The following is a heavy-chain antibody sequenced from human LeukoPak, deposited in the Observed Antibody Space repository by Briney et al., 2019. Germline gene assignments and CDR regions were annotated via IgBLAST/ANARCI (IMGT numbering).Heavy chain of an antibody. D-gene: IGHD6-13*01. Sequence: SETLSLTCTVSGGSISSYYWTWIRQPPGKGLEWIGYVYNSGSTNYNPSLKSRVTISVDTAKNQFSLKLSSVTAADTAVYYCARKAFGSSWYRYWGQGTLVTVSS. J-gene: IGHJ4*02. CDR3: ARKAFGSSWYRY. CDR1: GGSISSYY. V-gene: IGHV4-59*12. CDR2: VYNSGST.